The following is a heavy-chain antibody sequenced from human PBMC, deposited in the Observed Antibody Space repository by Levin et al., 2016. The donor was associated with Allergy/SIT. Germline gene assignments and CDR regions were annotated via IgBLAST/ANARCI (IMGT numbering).Heavy chain of an antibody. J-gene: IGHJ4*02. CDR2: ISGSGAST. CDR1: GFSFTAFA. D-gene: IGHD2/OR15-2a*01. CDR3: AKDLQANIPMSRVDYFDA. Sequence: GGSLRLSCAASGFSFTAFAMSWVRLPPGKGLEWVAGISGSGASTHYSDSVKGRFTISRDNDKDTLFLHLDRLRPEDTATYFCAKDLQANIPMSRVDYFDAWGPGSQVIVTS. V-gene: IGHV3-23*01.